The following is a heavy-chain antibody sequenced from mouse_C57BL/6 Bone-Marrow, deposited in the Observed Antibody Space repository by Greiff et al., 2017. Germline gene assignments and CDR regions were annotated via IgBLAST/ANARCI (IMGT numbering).Heavy chain of an antibody. CDR1: GFTFSDYG. CDR3: ARQITTVVGDYYFDY. D-gene: IGHD1-1*01. V-gene: IGHV5-15*01. CDR2: ISNLAYSI. Sequence: EVKLVESGGGLVQPGGSLKLSCAASGFTFSDYGMAWVRQAPRKGPGWVAFISNLAYSIYYADTVTGRFTISRENAKNTLYLEMSSLRSEDTAMYYCARQITTVVGDYYFDYWGQGTTLTVSS. J-gene: IGHJ2*01.